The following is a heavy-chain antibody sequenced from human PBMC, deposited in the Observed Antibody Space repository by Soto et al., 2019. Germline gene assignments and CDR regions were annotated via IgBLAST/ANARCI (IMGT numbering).Heavy chain of an antibody. Sequence: PGGSLRLSCAASGFTFVNYWMNWVRQAPGKGLEWVADINVDGSEKYFVDSVRGRFTISRDNAKNSLFLQMNSLRVEDAAVYYCARDIMGETFYFWGQGTMVTVSS. V-gene: IGHV3-7*05. D-gene: IGHD3-16*01. CDR2: INVDGSEK. CDR3: ARDIMGETFYF. CDR1: GFTFVNYW. J-gene: IGHJ3*01.